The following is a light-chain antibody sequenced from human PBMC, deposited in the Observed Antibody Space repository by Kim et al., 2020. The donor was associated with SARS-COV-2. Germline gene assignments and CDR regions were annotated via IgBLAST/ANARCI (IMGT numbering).Light chain of an antibody. Sequence: DIQMTQSPSFVSASVGGRVTLTCRASQDISHWLAWYQQKPGKAPKLLMYVASTLQSGVPSRFSGSGSGTYFTLTINSLEPDDSATYYCQQSRDYPLTFGGGTKVDIK. J-gene: IGKJ4*01. V-gene: IGKV1D-12*01. CDR3: QQSRDYPLT. CDR1: QDISHW. CDR2: VAS.